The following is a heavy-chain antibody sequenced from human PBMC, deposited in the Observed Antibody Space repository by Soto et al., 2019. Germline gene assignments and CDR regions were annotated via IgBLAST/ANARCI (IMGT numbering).Heavy chain of an antibody. Sequence: GSGLTLVNPTEALTLTCTFSGFSLTETGMGVGWIRQPPGKALEWLALIYWDDDKRYSPSLKRGLTISKDASKNQVVLTKTNVDAVDTATYYCAHRRSGYFDSWGQGTLVTVSS. CDR3: AHRRSGYFDS. V-gene: IGHV2-5*02. J-gene: IGHJ4*02. CDR2: IYWDDDK. CDR1: GFSLTETGMG.